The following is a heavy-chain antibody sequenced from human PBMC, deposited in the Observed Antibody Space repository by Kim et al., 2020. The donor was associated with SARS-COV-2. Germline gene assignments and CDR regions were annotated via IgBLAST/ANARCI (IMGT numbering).Heavy chain of an antibody. CDR3: ARDPGYSSSWGWFDP. V-gene: IGHV3-21*01. D-gene: IGHD6-13*01. J-gene: IGHJ5*02. Sequence: DSVKGRFTISRENAKNSLYLQMNSLRAEDTAVYYCARDPGYSSSWGWFDPWGQGTLVTVSS.